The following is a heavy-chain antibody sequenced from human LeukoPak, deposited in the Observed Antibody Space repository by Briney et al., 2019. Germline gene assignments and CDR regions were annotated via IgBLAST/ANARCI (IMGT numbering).Heavy chain of an antibody. CDR2: IYYSGST. Sequence: SETLSLTCTVSGGSTSSYYWSWIRQPPGKGLEWIGYIYYSGSTNYNPSLKSRVTISVDTSKNQFSLKLSSVTAADTAVYYCARTEGYSYGSLDYWGQGTLVTVSS. D-gene: IGHD5-18*01. V-gene: IGHV4-59*01. J-gene: IGHJ4*02. CDR3: ARTEGYSYGSLDY. CDR1: GGSTSSYY.